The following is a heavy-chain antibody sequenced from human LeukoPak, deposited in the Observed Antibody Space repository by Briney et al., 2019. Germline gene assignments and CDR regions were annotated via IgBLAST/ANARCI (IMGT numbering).Heavy chain of an antibody. CDR3: ARGTLGYCSSTSCPNWFDP. CDR1: GYTFTGYY. D-gene: IGHD2-2*01. J-gene: IGHJ5*02. CDR2: INPNSGGT. V-gene: IGHV1-2*02. Sequence: ASVKVSCKASGYTFTGYYMHWVRQAPEQGLEWMGWINPNSGGTNYAQKFQGRVTMTRDTSISTAYMELSRLRSDDTAVYYCARGTLGYCSSTSCPNWFDPWGQGTLVTVSS.